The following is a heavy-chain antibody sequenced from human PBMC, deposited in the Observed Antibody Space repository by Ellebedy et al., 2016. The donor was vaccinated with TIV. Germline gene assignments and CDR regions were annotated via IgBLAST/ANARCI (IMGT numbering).Heavy chain of an antibody. J-gene: IGHJ6*02. D-gene: IGHD2-21*02. CDR2: IIGGGRTT. Sequence: GGSLRLSCAASGVSFSRYRMSWVRQAPGKGLEWVTTIIGGGRTTTYADSVKGRFSISRDNSGNRLFLDMKGLRPEDSAVYFCVKSGDYISSGYYGMDVWGQGTAVVVSS. CDR1: GVSFSRYR. V-gene: IGHV3-23*01. CDR3: VKSGDYISSGYYGMDV.